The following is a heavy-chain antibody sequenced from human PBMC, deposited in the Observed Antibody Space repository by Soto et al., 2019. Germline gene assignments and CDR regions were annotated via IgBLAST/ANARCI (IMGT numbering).Heavy chain of an antibody. CDR2: FNPEDDET. Sequence: GASVKVSCKVSGYTLRELNMNWVRQAPGKGLEWMGGFNPEDDETIYAQNFQGRVTMTEDTFTDTAYMDLSSLRSEDTAVYYCAASSRRIVAAGPGFIYWGQGTLVTVSS. CDR3: AASSRRIVAAGPGFIY. V-gene: IGHV1-24*01. CDR1: GYTLRELN. D-gene: IGHD6-13*01. J-gene: IGHJ4*02.